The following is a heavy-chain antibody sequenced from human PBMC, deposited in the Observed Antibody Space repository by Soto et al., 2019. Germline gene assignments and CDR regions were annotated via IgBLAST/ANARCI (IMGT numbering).Heavy chain of an antibody. CDR3: AKDEGYRLRYYYYGMDA. J-gene: IGHJ6*02. CDR1: GFTFSSYA. Sequence: GGSLRLSCAASGFTFSSYAMSWVRQAPGKGLEWVSAISGSGGSTYYADSVKGRFTISRDNSKNTLYLQMNSLRAEDTAVYYCAKDEGYRLRYYYYGMDAWGQGTTVTVS. D-gene: IGHD2-21*02. V-gene: IGHV3-23*01. CDR2: ISGSGGST.